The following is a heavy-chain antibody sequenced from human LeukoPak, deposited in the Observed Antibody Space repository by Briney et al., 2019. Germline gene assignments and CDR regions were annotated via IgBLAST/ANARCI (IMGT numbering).Heavy chain of an antibody. CDR3: ARGGSRGYSRASNFDY. V-gene: IGHV7-4-1*02. J-gene: IGHJ4*02. Sequence: ASEKVSCKVSGYTVTRSALYRVRQAPGHGLEWMGGIDTRAGKPTYAQGFTGRFVFSFDTSVSTAYLQISSLKVEDSVVYYCARGGSRGYSRASNFDYWGRGNLVTVSS. CDR2: IDTRAGKP. CDR1: GYTVTRSA. D-gene: IGHD6-25*01.